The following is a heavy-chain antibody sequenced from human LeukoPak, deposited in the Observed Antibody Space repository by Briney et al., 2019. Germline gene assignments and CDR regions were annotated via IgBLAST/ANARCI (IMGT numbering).Heavy chain of an antibody. CDR2: ISYDGSNK. V-gene: IGHV3-30*18. D-gene: IGHD3-9*01. CDR3: AKDRVLRYFDWLLPL. J-gene: IGHJ4*02. Sequence: TGGSLRLSCAASGFTFSSYGMHWVRQAPGKGLEWVAVISYDGSNKYYADSVKGRFTISRDNSKNTLYLQMNSLRAEDTAVYYCAKDRVLRYFDWLLPLWGQGTLVTVSS. CDR1: GFTFSSYG.